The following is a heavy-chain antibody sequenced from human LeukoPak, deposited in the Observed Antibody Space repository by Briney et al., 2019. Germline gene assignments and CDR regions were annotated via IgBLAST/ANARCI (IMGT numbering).Heavy chain of an antibody. CDR1: DDSITMYY. CDR3: ARGRVSSSTWYSTYYYFFYMDF. J-gene: IGHJ6*03. Sequence: SETLSLTCTVSDDSITMYYWTWIRQPPGKGLEWIGYIDHTGGTKFNPSLNGRVSISRDTSNNFFSLRLRSVTAADTAVYFCARGRVSSSTWYSTYYYFFYMDFWGKGTTVTVSS. CDR2: IDHTGGT. D-gene: IGHD4-11*01. V-gene: IGHV4-59*01.